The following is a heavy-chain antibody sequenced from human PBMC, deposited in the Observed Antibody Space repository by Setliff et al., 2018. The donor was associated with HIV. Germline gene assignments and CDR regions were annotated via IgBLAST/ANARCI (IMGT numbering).Heavy chain of an antibody. CDR3: ARGSSWQYYYYYYMDV. V-gene: IGHV4-59*01. CDR2: IYYSGST. D-gene: IGHD6-13*01. J-gene: IGHJ6*03. Sequence: SETLSLTCTVSGGSISSYYWSWIRQPPGKGLEWIGYIYYSGSTNYNPSLKSRVTISVDTSKNQFSLKLSSVIAADTAVYYCARGSSWQYYYYYYMDVWGKGTTVTVSS. CDR1: GGSISSYY.